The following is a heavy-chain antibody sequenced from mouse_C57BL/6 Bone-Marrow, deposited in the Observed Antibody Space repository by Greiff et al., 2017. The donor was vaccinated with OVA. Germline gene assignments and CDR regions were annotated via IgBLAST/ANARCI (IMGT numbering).Heavy chain of an antibody. D-gene: IGHD2-4*01. CDR1: GYSITSGYY. CDR2: ISYDCST. Sequence: ESGPGLVKPSQSLSLTCSVTGYSITSGYYWNWLRQFPGNKLEWMGYISYDCSTNYNPSLNNPISITRDTSTNQIFLKLNCVTTEDTATYYDAREGGYYDCGDAMDYWGQGTSVTVSS. CDR3: AREGGYYDCGDAMDY. J-gene: IGHJ4*01. V-gene: IGHV3-6*01.